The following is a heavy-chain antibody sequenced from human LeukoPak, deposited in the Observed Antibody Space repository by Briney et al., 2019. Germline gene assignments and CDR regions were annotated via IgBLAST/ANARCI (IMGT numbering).Heavy chain of an antibody. CDR1: GGSISLSYYY. CDR2: VYYSGTT. Sequence: SETLSLTCSVSGGSISLSYYYWGWIRQPPGKALEWIGSVYYSGTTSYNPSLKSRVTISVDTSKNQFSLKLSSVTAADTAVYYCAREAGTYYYGSGSYPVDYWGQGTLVTVSS. CDR3: AREAGTYYYGSGSYPVDY. J-gene: IGHJ4*02. D-gene: IGHD3-10*01. V-gene: IGHV4-39*07.